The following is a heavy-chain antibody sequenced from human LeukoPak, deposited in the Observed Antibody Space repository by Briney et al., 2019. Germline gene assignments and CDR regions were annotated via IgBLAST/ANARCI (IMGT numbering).Heavy chain of an antibody. V-gene: IGHV3-23*01. J-gene: IGHJ5*02. Sequence: PGGSLRLPCAASGFTFRSYAMNWVRQAPGKGLEWVSAISGTGDSPHYADSAKGRFTISRDNSKNTLYLQMNSLRAEDTAFYYCAKDIGWFDPWGQGTLVTVSS. CDR1: GFTFRSYA. CDR3: AKDIGWFDP. CDR2: ISGTGDSP.